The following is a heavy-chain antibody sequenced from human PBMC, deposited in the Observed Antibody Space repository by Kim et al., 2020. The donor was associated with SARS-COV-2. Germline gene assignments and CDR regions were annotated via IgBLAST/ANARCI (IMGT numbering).Heavy chain of an antibody. J-gene: IGHJ4*02. V-gene: IGHV4-34*01. Sequence: SETLSLNCAVYGGSFSGYYWSWIRQHPGKGLEWIGEINHSGSTNHNPSHKSRVTISVDTSKNQFSLKLSSVTAADTAVYYCARGVDTAGGFDYLGQGTLITVSS. D-gene: IGHD5-18*01. CDR2: INHSGST. CDR1: GGSFSGYY. CDR3: ARGVDTAGGFDY.